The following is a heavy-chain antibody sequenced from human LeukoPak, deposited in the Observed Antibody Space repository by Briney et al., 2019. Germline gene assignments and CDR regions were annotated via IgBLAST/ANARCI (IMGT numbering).Heavy chain of an antibody. CDR3: ARHGVPYSSGWYSWFDS. V-gene: IGHV4-39*01. CDR1: GGSISGSSYY. J-gene: IGHJ5*01. D-gene: IGHD6-19*01. Sequence: SETLSLTCSVSGGSISGSSYYWGWIRQPPGKGLEYIGSIYYSGFTYYNPSLKNRVTISVDTSKNQFSLKLTSVTAVDTAVYYCARHGVPYSSGWYSWFDSWGQGSLVTVSS. CDR2: IYYSGFT.